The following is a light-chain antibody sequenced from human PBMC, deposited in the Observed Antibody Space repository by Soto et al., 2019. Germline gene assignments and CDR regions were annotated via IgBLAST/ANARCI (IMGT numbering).Light chain of an antibody. CDR3: QHYNNWPIT. CDR1: QSVASN. Sequence: EIVMTQSPATLSVSPGESVTLSCRASQSVASNLAWYQQRPGQAPSLLIFGASTRAPGIPGRFSGSGSGTDFTLTISSLQSEDFAVYHCQHYNNWPITFG. CDR2: GAS. J-gene: IGKJ5*01. V-gene: IGKV3-15*01.